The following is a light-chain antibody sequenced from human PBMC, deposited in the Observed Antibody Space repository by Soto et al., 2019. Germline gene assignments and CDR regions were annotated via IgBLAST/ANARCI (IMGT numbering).Light chain of an antibody. CDR2: GAS. Sequence: EIVLTQSPCTLSLSPGERATLSCRASQSVSSSYLAWYQQKPGQAPRLLIYGASSMATGIPDRFSGSGSGTDFTLTISRLEPEDFAVYYCQQYGSSPYTFGQGTKLEIK. J-gene: IGKJ2*01. V-gene: IGKV3-20*01. CDR3: QQYGSSPYT. CDR1: QSVSSSY.